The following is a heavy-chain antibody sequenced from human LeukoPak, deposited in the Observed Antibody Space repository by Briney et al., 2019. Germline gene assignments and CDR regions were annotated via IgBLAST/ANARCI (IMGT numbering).Heavy chain of an antibody. V-gene: IGHV3-30-3*01. Sequence: PGRSLRLSCAASGFPFSGYAMHWVRQAPGKGLEWVAVTSHDGTNKYYADSVKGRFTISRDNSKNTLYLQMDSLRTEDTAVYYCARHRGPSLHSSGYFDYWGQGTLVTVSS. CDR3: ARHRGPSLHSSGYFDY. CDR1: GFPFSGYA. J-gene: IGHJ4*02. D-gene: IGHD3-22*01. CDR2: TSHDGTNK.